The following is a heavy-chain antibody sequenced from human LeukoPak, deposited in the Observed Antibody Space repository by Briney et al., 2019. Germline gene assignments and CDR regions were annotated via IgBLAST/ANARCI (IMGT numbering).Heavy chain of an antibody. D-gene: IGHD1-14*01. J-gene: IGHJ4*02. Sequence: GGSLRLSCAVSGLPFSGSWITWIRQSPGKGLEWVASMKPEGSESWYVDSVKGRFTISRDNSKNSLYLQLTSLRAEDTALYYGARDRGRNSFGYWGQGTLVSVSS. CDR1: GLPFSGSW. CDR2: MKPEGSES. CDR3: ARDRGRNSFGY. V-gene: IGHV3-7*01.